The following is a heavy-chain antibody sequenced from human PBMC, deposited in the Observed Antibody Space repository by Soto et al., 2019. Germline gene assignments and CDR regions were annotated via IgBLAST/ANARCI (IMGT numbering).Heavy chain of an antibody. D-gene: IGHD2-15*01. V-gene: IGHV4-39*01. CDR2: IYYSGST. CDR3: ARQGYCSGGSCYAYFDY. CDR1: GGSISSSSYY. J-gene: IGHJ4*02. Sequence: QLQLQESGPGLVKPSETLSLTCTVSGGSISSSSYYWGWIRQPPGKGLEWIGSIYYSGSTYYNPSLESRVTISVDTSKNQFSLKLSSVTAADTAVYYCARQGYCSGGSCYAYFDYWGQGTLVTVSS.